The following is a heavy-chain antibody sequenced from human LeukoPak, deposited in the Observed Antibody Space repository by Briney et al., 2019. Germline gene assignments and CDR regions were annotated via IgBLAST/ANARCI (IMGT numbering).Heavy chain of an antibody. D-gene: IGHD6-13*01. J-gene: IGHJ6*02. CDR2: INPKSGGT. V-gene: IGHV1-2*04. Sequence: ASVKVSCKASGYTFTGQYMYWVRQAPGQGLEWMGWINPKSGGTNYAQKFQGWVTMTRDTSISTVYMELSRLKYDDTAVYYCARDRGIAASGFMDVWGQGTMVTVSS. CDR1: GYTFTGQY. CDR3: ARDRGIAASGFMDV.